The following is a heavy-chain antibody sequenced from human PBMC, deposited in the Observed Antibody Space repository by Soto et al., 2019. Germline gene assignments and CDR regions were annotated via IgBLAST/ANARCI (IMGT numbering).Heavy chain of an antibody. CDR1: GFIFTNYW. CDR2: ISGDANST. Sequence: GGSLRLSCAASGFIFTNYWMHWVRQVPGKGLVCVSRISGDANSTNYADSVKGRFTISRDNAKNTLYLQMDSLTSEDTAVYYCVRGRATRPYWGQGTLVTVSS. CDR3: VRGRATRPY. D-gene: IGHD5-12*01. V-gene: IGHV3-74*01. J-gene: IGHJ4*02.